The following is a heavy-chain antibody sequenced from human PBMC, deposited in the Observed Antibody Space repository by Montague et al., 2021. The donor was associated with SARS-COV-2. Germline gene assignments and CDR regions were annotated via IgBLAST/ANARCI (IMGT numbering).Heavy chain of an antibody. V-gene: IGHV4-34*01. Sequence: SETLSLTCAVYGGSFSGYYWSWIRQPPGKGLEWIGEINHSGSTNYNPSLKSQVTISVDTPKNQFSLKLSSVTAADTAVYYCARGYDYVWGSYRYLHWFDPWGQGTLVTVSS. CDR3: ARGYDYVWGSYRYLHWFDP. D-gene: IGHD3-16*02. J-gene: IGHJ5*02. CDR2: INHSGST. CDR1: GGSFSGYY.